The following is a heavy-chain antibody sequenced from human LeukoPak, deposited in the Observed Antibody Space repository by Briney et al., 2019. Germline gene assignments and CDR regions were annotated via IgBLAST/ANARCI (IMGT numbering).Heavy chain of an antibody. CDR2: IYYSGST. J-gene: IGHJ4*02. Sequence: SQTLSLTCTVSGGSISSGGYYWSWIRQHPGKGLEWIGYIYYSGSTYYNPSLKSRVTISVDTSKNQFSLKLSSVTAADTAVYYCARTVEERTYYFGYWGQGTLVTVSS. CDR1: GGSISSGGYY. V-gene: IGHV4-31*03. D-gene: IGHD1-26*01. CDR3: ARTVEERTYYFGY.